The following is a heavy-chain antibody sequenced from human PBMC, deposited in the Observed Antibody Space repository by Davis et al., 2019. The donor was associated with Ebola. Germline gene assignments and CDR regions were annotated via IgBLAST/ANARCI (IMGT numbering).Heavy chain of an antibody. Sequence: GESLKISCAASGSPFSSYAMHSVRQAPGKGLEGAAVISYDGSNKYYADSVKGRFTISRDNSKNTLYLQMNSLRVEDTAIYYCAKDTSNVWFDVWGPGTMVTVSS. J-gene: IGHJ3*01. CDR1: GSPFSSYA. V-gene: IGHV3-30-3*01. CDR3: AKDTSNVWFDV. D-gene: IGHD6-19*01. CDR2: ISYDGSNK.